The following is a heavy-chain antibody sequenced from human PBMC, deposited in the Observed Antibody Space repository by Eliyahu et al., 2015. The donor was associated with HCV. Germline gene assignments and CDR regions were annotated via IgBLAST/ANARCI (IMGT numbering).Heavy chain of an antibody. CDR1: GGSXSSYY. J-gene: IGHJ6*02. V-gene: IGHV4-59*01. CDR2: IYYSGST. CDR3: ARDFYYDILTGYQHYYGMDV. D-gene: IGHD3-9*01. Sequence: QVQLQESGPGLVKPSETLSLTCTVSGGSXSSYYWSWIRQPPGKGLEWIGYIYYSGSTNYNPPLKSRVTISVDTSKNQFSLKLSSVTAADTAVYYCARDFYYDILTGYQHYYGMDVWGQGTTVTVSS.